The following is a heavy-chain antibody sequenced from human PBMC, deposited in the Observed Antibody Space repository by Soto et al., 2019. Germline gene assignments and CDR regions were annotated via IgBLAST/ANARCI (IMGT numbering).Heavy chain of an antibody. Sequence: EVQLLESGGGLVQPGGSLRLSCAASGFTFSSYAMSWVRQAPGKGLEWVSAISGSGGSTYYADSVKGRFTISRDNSKNTLYLQMNSLRAEDTAVYYCARDLDCSSTSCYRDYYGMDVWGQGTTVTVSS. CDR2: ISGSGGST. CDR1: GFTFSSYA. D-gene: IGHD2-2*02. CDR3: ARDLDCSSTSCYRDYYGMDV. J-gene: IGHJ6*02. V-gene: IGHV3-23*01.